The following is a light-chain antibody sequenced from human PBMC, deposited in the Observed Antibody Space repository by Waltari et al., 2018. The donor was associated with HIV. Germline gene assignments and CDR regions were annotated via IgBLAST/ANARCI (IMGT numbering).Light chain of an antibody. CDR1: SSNIGAGYH. Sequence: QSLLTQPPSVSGAPGQEVTISCTGSSSNIGAGYHFHWYQQVPGTAPKLLISANINRPSGVPDRFSGSKSGTSASLAITGLQAEDEADYYCQSYDSSLSGVVFGGGTKLTVL. J-gene: IGLJ2*01. CDR3: QSYDSSLSGVV. V-gene: IGLV1-40*01. CDR2: ANI.